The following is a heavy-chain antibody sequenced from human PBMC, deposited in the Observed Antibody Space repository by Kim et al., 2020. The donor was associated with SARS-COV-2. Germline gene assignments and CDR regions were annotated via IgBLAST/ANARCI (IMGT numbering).Heavy chain of an antibody. D-gene: IGHD3-10*01. CDR3: ARQKDGMSSTFDA. Sequence: YADSVKGRFTMSRDNSKNSLYLQMNSLRAEDTAVYYCARQKDGMSSTFDAWGQGSLVTVSS. V-gene: IGHV3-23*01. J-gene: IGHJ4*02.